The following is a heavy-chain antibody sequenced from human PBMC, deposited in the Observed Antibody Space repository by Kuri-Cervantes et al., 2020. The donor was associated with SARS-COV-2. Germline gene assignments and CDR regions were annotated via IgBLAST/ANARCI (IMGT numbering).Heavy chain of an antibody. CDR3: ARVPYGDYGYWYFDP. D-gene: IGHD4-17*01. V-gene: IGHV4-34*01. CDR2: INHSGST. Sequence: SETLSLTCTVSGGSISSYYWSWIRQPPGKGLEWIGEINHSGSTYYNPSLKSRVTISVDTSKNQFSLKLSSVTAADTAVYYCARVPYGDYGYWYFDPWGRGTLVTVSS. CDR1: GGSISSYY. J-gene: IGHJ2*01.